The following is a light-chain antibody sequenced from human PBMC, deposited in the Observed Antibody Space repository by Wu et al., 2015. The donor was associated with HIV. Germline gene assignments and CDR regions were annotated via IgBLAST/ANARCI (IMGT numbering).Light chain of an antibody. J-gene: IGKJ2*01. V-gene: IGKV3-20*01. CDR3: QQYGSSPRYT. CDR1: QSVSSSY. Sequence: EIVLTQSPGTLSLSPGERATLSCRARQSVSSSYLAWYQQKPGQAPRLLIYGASSRATGIPDRFSGSGSGTDFTLTISRLEPEDFAVYYCQQYGSSPRYTFGQGYQAGDQT. CDR2: GAS.